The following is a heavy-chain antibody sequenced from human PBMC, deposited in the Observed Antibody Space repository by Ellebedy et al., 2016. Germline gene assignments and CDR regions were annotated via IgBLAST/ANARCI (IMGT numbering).Heavy chain of an antibody. CDR2: INPSGGRT. V-gene: IGHV1-46*01. J-gene: IGHJ6*02. CDR1: GYTFTNYG. CDR3: ARDRLVAGIVNYYYGMDV. Sequence: ASVKVSXXASGYTFTNYGISWVRQAPGQGLEWMGIINPSGGRTSYAQKFQGRVTMTRDTSTSTVYMELSSLRSEVTAVYYCARDRLVAGIVNYYYGMDVWGQGTTVTVSS. D-gene: IGHD6-19*01.